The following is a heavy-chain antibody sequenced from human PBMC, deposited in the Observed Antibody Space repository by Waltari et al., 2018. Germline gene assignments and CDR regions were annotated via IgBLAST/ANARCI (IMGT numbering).Heavy chain of an antibody. D-gene: IGHD2-2*01. V-gene: IGHV1-69*04. Sequence: SCKASGGTFSSYAISWVRQAPGQGLEWMGRIIPILGIANYAQKFQGRVTITADKSTSTAYMELSSLRSEDTAVYYCAGFNCSSTSCYGLAVDYWGQGTLVTVSS. J-gene: IGHJ4*02. CDR1: GGTFSSYA. CDR3: AGFNCSSTSCYGLAVDY. CDR2: IIPILGIA.